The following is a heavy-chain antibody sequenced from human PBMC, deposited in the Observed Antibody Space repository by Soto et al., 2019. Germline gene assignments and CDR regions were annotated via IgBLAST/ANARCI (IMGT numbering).Heavy chain of an antibody. Sequence: SVKVSCKASGGTFSSYAISWVRQAPGQGLEWMGGIIPIFGTANYAQKFQGRVTITADESTSTAYMELSSLRSEDTAVYYCARERRITIFGVVANWFDPWGQGTLVTVPQ. CDR2: IIPIFGTA. CDR3: ARERRITIFGVVANWFDP. V-gene: IGHV1-69*13. J-gene: IGHJ5*02. D-gene: IGHD3-3*01. CDR1: GGTFSSYA.